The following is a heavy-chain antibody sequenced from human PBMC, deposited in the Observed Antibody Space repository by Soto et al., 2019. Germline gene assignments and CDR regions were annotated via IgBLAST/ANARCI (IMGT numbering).Heavy chain of an antibody. CDR2: INHSGST. J-gene: IGHJ6*02. V-gene: IGHV4-34*01. Sequence: SETLSLTCAVYGGSFSGYYWSWIRQPPGQGLEWIGEINHSGSTNYNPSLQSRVTISVDTSQHQFSLKRRPVTAADTAVYYCARSAPNTGTILSHYYYYYGMDVWRQGTTVTVSS. CDR3: ARSAPNTGTILSHYYYYYGMDV. CDR1: GGSFSGYY. D-gene: IGHD1-7*01.